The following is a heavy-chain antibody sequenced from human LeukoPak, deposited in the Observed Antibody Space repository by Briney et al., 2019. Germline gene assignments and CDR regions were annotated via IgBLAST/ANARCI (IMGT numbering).Heavy chain of an antibody. Sequence: GGSLRLSCAASGFTFSSYYMSWVRQAPGKGLEWVAYIKYDGSQKYYVDSVKGRFTISRDNAKNSLYLQMKSLRVEDTAVYYCARDRSYYQYLEHWGQGTLVTVSS. CDR3: ARDRSYYQYLEH. D-gene: IGHD3-10*01. V-gene: IGHV3-7*04. CDR1: GFTFSSYY. J-gene: IGHJ4*02. CDR2: IKYDGSQK.